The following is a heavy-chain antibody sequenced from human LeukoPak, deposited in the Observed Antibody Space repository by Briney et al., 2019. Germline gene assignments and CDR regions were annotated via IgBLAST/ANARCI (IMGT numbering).Heavy chain of an antibody. Sequence: SVTLSLTCTVSGGSISSYYWSWIRQPPGKGLEWIGYIYYSGSTNYNPSLKSRVTISVDTSKNQFSLKLSSVTAADTAVYYCARDGRVDGDLRYYYYGMDVWGQGTTVTVSS. J-gene: IGHJ6*02. V-gene: IGHV4-59*01. CDR3: ARDGRVDGDLRYYYYGMDV. D-gene: IGHD4-17*01. CDR2: IYYSGST. CDR1: GGSISSYY.